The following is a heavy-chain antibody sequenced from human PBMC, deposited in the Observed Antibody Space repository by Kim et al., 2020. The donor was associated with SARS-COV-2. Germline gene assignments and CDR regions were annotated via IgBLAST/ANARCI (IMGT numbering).Heavy chain of an antibody. V-gene: IGHV4-34*01. Sequence: SETLSLTCAVYVGSFSGYYCSWIRQPPVKGLEWTGEINHSGRTIYKPSLQTVGTISLDTSKNTSSLEMTFVTAGDTAVWYCPRRLSNTHWLGRHYCELWG. CDR3: PRRLSNTHWLGRHYCEL. J-gene: IGHJ2*01. CDR1: VGSFSGYY. D-gene: IGHD3-10*01. CDR2: INHSGRT.